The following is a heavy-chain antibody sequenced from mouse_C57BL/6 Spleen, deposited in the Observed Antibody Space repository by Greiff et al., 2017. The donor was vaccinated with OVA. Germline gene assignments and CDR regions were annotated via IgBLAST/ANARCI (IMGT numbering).Heavy chain of an antibody. CDR2: IDPEDGET. CDR1: GFNIKDYY. J-gene: IGHJ4*01. CDR3: ARRGYGSTSYYAMDY. D-gene: IGHD2-10*02. Sequence: EVQLQQSGAELVKPGASVKLSCTASGFNIKDYYMHWVKQRTEQGLEWIGRIDPEDGETKYAPKFKGKATITADTSSNTAYLQLSSLTSEDTAVYYCARRGYGSTSYYAMDYWGQGTSVTVSS. V-gene: IGHV14-2*01.